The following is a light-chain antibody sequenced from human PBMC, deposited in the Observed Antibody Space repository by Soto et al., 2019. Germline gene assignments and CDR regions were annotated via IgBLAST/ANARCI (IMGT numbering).Light chain of an antibody. Sequence: QSALTQPASVSGSPGQSVTISCTGTSTNVGTYQAISWYQQHPGKAPKLILYEVSKRPSGVPDRFSGSKSGNTASLTVSGLQAEDEADYYCSSYAGSNVVFGGGTKLTVL. CDR1: STNVGTYQA. J-gene: IGLJ2*01. V-gene: IGLV2-8*01. CDR3: SSYAGSNVV. CDR2: EVS.